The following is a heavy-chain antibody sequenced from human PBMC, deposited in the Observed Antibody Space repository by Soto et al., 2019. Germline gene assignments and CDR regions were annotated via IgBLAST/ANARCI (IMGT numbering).Heavy chain of an antibody. CDR2: IYHSGST. CDR1: GGSISSSNW. J-gene: IGHJ6*02. CDR3: ARDLLYSSSWSYYGMDV. D-gene: IGHD6-13*01. Sequence: QVQLQESGPGLVKPSGTLSLTCAVSGGSISSSNWWSWVRQPPGKGLEWIGEIYHSGSTNYNPSLKSRVTISVXXSXNXXSLKLSSVTAADTAVYYCARDLLYSSSWSYYGMDVWGQGTTVTVSS. V-gene: IGHV4-4*02.